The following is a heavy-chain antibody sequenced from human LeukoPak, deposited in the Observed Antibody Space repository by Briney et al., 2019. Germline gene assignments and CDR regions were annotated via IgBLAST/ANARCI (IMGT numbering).Heavy chain of an antibody. D-gene: IGHD1-26*01. V-gene: IGHV3-30*04. CDR3: ARDQSGDAFDI. J-gene: IGHJ3*02. Sequence: GRSLRLPCAASGFTFSSYAMHWVRQAPGKGLEWVAVISYDGSNKYYADSVKGRFTISRDNSKNTLSLQMNSLRPEDTAVYYCARDQSGDAFDIWGQGTMVTVSS. CDR1: GFTFSSYA. CDR2: ISYDGSNK.